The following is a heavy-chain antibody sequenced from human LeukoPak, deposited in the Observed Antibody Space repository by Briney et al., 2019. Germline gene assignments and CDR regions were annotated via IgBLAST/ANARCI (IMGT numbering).Heavy chain of an antibody. J-gene: IGHJ6*03. CDR1: GYTFTSYD. D-gene: IGHD6-6*01. CDR3: ARALNRGSARLRYYYMDV. Sequence: ASVKVSCKASGYTFTSYDINWVRQATGQGLEWTGWMNPNSGNTGYAQKFQGRVTITRNTSISTAYMELSSLRSEDTAVYYCARALNRGSARLRYYYMDVWGKGTTVTVSS. CDR2: MNPNSGNT. V-gene: IGHV1-8*03.